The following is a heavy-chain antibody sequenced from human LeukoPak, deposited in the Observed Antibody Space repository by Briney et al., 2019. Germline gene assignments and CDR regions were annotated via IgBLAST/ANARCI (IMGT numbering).Heavy chain of an antibody. Sequence: PGGSLRLSCTASGFTFRSYAMGWVRQAPGKGLDWVSSVSGNGESTNYADSVEGRFTISRDNSKDTLYLHMNSLRAEDTAVYYCGKSRNWWYVFYYWGQGTLVTVSS. CDR2: VSGNGEST. V-gene: IGHV3-23*01. D-gene: IGHD2-15*01. J-gene: IGHJ4*02. CDR3: GKSRNWWYVFYY. CDR1: GFTFRSYA.